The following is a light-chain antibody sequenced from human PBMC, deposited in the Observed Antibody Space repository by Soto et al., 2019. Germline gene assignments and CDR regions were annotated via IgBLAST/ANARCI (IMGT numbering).Light chain of an antibody. Sequence: DIQMTQSASTLSASVGDRVTITWRASQSISSWLAWYQQKKGKAPKLLIYKASTLKSGVPSRFSGSGSGTEFNLTISSLQTDDFATYYCQHYNSYSEAFGQGTKVDIK. CDR2: KAS. J-gene: IGKJ1*01. CDR1: QSISSW. V-gene: IGKV1-5*03. CDR3: QHYNSYSEA.